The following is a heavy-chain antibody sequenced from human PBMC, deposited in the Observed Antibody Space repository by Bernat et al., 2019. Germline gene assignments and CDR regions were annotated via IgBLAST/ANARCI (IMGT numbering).Heavy chain of an antibody. Sequence: EVQLVESGGGLVKPGRSLRLSCTASGFTFGDYAMSWFRQAPGKGLEWVGFIRSKAYGGTTEYAASVKGRFTISRDDSKSIAHLQMNSLKTEDTAVYYCAGSLYSDYVWGGHWSQETLVTVSS. V-gene: IGHV3-49*05. CDR3: AGSLYSDYVWGGH. CDR1: GFTFGDYA. J-gene: IGHJ4*02. CDR2: IRSKAYGGTT. D-gene: IGHD3-16*01.